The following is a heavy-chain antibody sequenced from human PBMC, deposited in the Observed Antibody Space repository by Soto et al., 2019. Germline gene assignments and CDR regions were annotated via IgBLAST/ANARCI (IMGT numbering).Heavy chain of an antibody. J-gene: IGHJ6*02. D-gene: IGHD2-21*02. CDR1: GGSISRYY. CDR2: MYNTGST. Sequence: QVQLQESGPGLVKPSETLSLTCTVSGGSISRYYWSWIRQPPGKGLEWIGYMYNTGSTVYNPSFKRRVTRSVDTSKNQFSLKLNSVTAAATAVYYCARDLWGYCGTDCYPLDVWGQGTTVTVSS. CDR3: ARDLWGYCGTDCYPLDV. V-gene: IGHV4-59*01.